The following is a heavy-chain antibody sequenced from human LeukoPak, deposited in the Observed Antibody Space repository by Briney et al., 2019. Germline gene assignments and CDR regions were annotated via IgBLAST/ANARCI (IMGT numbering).Heavy chain of an antibody. J-gene: IGHJ4*02. CDR1: GYTFTSYY. Sequence: ASVKVSCKASGYTFTSYYMHWVRQAPGQGLEWMGIINPSGGSRSYAQNFQGRVTMTRYTSTCTVYMELSSLRSEDTAVYYCARGPLGSSSWYFLDPYFDYWGQGTLVTVSS. CDR2: INPSGGSR. V-gene: IGHV1-46*01. CDR3: ARGPLGSSSWYFLDPYFDY. D-gene: IGHD6-13*01.